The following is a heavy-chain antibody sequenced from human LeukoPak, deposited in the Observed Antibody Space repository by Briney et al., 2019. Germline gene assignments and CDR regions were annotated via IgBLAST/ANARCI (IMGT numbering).Heavy chain of an antibody. Sequence: GGSLRLSRAASGFTFSSYAMSWVRQAPGKGLEWVSAISGSGGSTYYADSVKGRFTISRDNSKNTLYLQMNSLRAEDTAVYYCAQQWLVYYFDYWGQGTLVTVSS. J-gene: IGHJ4*02. CDR1: GFTFSSYA. D-gene: IGHD6-19*01. CDR2: ISGSGGST. V-gene: IGHV3-23*01. CDR3: AQQWLVYYFDY.